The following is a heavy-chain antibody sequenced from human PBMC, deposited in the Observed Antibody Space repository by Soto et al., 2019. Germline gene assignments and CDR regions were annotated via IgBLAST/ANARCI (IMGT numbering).Heavy chain of an antibody. Sequence: SVKVSCKASGGTFSSYAISWVRQAPGQGLEWMGGIIPTFGTANYAQKFQGRVTITADKSTSTAYMELSSLRSEDTAVYYCARSRRDGYNRDFDYWGQGTLVTVPQ. CDR2: IIPTFGTA. J-gene: IGHJ4*02. D-gene: IGHD5-12*01. CDR3: ARSRRDGYNRDFDY. CDR1: GGTFSSYA. V-gene: IGHV1-69*06.